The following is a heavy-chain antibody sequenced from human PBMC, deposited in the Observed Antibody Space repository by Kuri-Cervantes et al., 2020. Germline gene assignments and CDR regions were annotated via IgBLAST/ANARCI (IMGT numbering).Heavy chain of an antibody. J-gene: IGHJ5*02. Sequence: SVKVSCKASGGTFSSYTISWVRQAPGQGLEWMGSIIPILGIANYAQKSQGRVTITADESTSTAYMELSSLRSEDTAVYYCARDLAVAGTIWFDPWGQGTLVTVSS. CDR2: IIPILGIA. V-gene: IGHV1-69*04. CDR3: ARDLAVAGTIWFDP. D-gene: IGHD6-19*01. CDR1: GGTFSSYT.